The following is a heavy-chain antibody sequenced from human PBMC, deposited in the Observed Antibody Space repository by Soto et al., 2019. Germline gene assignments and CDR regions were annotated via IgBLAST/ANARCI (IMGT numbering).Heavy chain of an antibody. CDR1: GYTFTSYD. CDR2: MNPNSGNT. J-gene: IGHJ5*02. Sequence: QVPLVQSGAEVKKPGASVKVSCKASGYTFTSYDINWVRQATGQGLEWMGWMNPNSGNTGYAQKFQGRVTMTRNTSISTAYMELSSLRSEDTAVYYCARGVTNDYIWARRWFDPWGQGTLVTVSS. V-gene: IGHV1-8*01. D-gene: IGHD3-16*01. CDR3: ARGVTNDYIWARRWFDP.